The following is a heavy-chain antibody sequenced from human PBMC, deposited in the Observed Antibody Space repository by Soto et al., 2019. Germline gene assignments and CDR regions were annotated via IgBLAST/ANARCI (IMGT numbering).Heavy chain of an antibody. CDR1: GFTFSSYG. D-gene: IGHD3-3*01. V-gene: IGHV3-30*18. CDR3: AKDKRFLEPYYYYYMDV. CDR2: ISYDGSNK. Sequence: GWSLRLSCAASGFTFSSYGMHWVRQAPGKGLEWVAVISYDGSNKYYADSVKGRFTISRDNSKNTLYLQMNSLRAEDTAVYYCAKDKRFLEPYYYYYMDVWGKGTTVTVSS. J-gene: IGHJ6*03.